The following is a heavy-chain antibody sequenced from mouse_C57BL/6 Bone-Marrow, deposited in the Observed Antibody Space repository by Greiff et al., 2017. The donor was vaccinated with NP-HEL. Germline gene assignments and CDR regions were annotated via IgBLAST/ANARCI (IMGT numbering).Heavy chain of an antibody. CDR2: LSNLAYSI. J-gene: IGHJ3*01. CDR3: ARHPLFAY. Sequence: RLVESGGGLVQPGGSLKLSCAASGFTFSDYGMAWVRQAPRKGPEWVAFLSNLAYSIYYADTVTGRFTISRENAKNTLYLEMSSLRSEDTAMYYCARHPLFAYWGQGTLVTVSA. V-gene: IGHV5-15*01. CDR1: GFTFSDYG.